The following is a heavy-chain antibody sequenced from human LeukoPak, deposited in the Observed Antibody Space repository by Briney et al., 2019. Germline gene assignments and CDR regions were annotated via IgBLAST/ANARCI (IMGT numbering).Heavy chain of an antibody. CDR2: IRYDGSNK. J-gene: IGHJ4*02. CDR3: ARGYGGSSPFDY. D-gene: IGHD4-23*01. V-gene: IGHV3-30*02. Sequence: GGSLRLFCAASGLTFSSYGIHWVRQAPGKGLEWVAFIRYDGSNKYYADSVKGRFTISRDNAKNSLYLQMNSLRAEDTAVYYCARGYGGSSPFDYWGQGTLVTVSS. CDR1: GLTFSSYG.